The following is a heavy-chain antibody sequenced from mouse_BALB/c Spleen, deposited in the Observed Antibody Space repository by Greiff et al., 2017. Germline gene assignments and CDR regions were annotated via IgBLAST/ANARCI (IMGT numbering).Heavy chain of an antibody. CDR3: ARASTMTTTGLYAMDY. D-gene: IGHD2-4*01. V-gene: IGHV5-4*02. J-gene: IGHJ4*01. Sequence: EVQVVESGGGLVKPGGSLKLSCAASGFTFSDYYMYWVRQTPEKRLEWVATISDGGSYTYYPDSVKGRFTISRDNAKNNLYLQMSSLKSEDTAMYYCARASTMTTTGLYAMDYWGQGTSVTVSS. CDR1: GFTFSDYY. CDR2: ISDGGSYT.